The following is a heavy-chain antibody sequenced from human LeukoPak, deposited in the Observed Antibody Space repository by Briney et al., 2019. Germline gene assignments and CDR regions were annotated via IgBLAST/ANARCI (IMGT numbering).Heavy chain of an antibody. CDR3: AGGGFRLGTNAFDI. J-gene: IGHJ3*02. CDR1: GFTFSSYS. D-gene: IGHD3-16*01. Sequence: GGSLRPSCAASGFTFSSYSMNWVRQAPGKGLEWVSYISSSSSTIYYADSVKGRFTISRDNAKNSLYLQMNSLRDEDTAVYYCAGGGFRLGTNAFDIWGQGTMVTVSS. V-gene: IGHV3-48*02. CDR2: ISSSSSTI.